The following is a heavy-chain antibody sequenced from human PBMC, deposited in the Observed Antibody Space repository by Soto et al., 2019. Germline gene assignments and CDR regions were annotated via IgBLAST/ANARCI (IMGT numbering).Heavy chain of an antibody. D-gene: IGHD6-13*01. CDR1: GFTFSSYG. J-gene: IGHJ6*03. V-gene: IGHV3-33*01. CDR3: AREGGYSSSWLLDFYYMDV. Sequence: VQLVESGGGAVQPGRSLRLSCAASGFTFSSYGMHWVRQAPGKGLEWVAVIWYDGSNKYYADSVKGRFTISRDNSKNTLYLQMNSLRAEDTAVYYCAREGGYSSSWLLDFYYMDVWGKGTTVTVSS. CDR2: IWYDGSNK.